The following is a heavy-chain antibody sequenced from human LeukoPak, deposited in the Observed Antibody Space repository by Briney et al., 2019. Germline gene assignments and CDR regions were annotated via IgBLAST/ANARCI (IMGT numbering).Heavy chain of an antibody. CDR2: IYTSGST. D-gene: IGHD2-2*01. V-gene: IGHV4-61*02. CDR1: GGSISSGSYY. Sequence: SQTLSLTCTVSGGSISSGSYYWSWIRQPAGKGLEWIGRIYTSGSTNYNPSLKSRVTISVDTSKNQFSLKLSSVTAADTAVYYCARGQRRNIVVVPAAMRAFDYWGQGTLVTVSS. CDR3: ARGQRRNIVVVPAAMRAFDY. J-gene: IGHJ4*02.